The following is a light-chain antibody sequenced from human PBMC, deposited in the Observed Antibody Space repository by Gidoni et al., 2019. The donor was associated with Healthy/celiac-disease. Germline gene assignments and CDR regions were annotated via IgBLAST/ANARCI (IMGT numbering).Light chain of an antibody. CDR1: STNIGNNT. CDR2: SNN. V-gene: IGLV1-44*01. CDR3: AAWDDSLNGVV. Sequence: QSVLTQPPSASGTPGQRVTISCSGSSTNIGNNTVNWYQQLPGTAPKLLIYSNNQRPSGVPDRFSGSKSGTSASLAISGLQSEDEADYYWAAWDDSLNGVVFGGGTKLTVL. J-gene: IGLJ2*01.